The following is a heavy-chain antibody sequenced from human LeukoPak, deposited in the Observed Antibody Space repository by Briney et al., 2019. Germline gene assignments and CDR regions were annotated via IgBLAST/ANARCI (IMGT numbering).Heavy chain of an antibody. CDR2: INPNSGGT. CDR1: GYTFTGYY. V-gene: IGHV1-2*02. D-gene: IGHD6-13*01. CDR3: ARESGVGAAAFDAFDI. J-gene: IGHJ3*02. Sequence: GASVKVPCKASGYTFTGYYMHWVRQAPGQGLEWMGWINPNSGGTNYAQKFQGRVTMTRHTSISTAYMELSRLRSDDTAVYYCARESGVGAAAFDAFDIWGQGTMVTVSS.